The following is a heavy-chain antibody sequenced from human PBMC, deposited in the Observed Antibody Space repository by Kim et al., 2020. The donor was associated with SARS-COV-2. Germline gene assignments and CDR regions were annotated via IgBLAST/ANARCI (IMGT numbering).Heavy chain of an antibody. J-gene: IGHJ5*02. D-gene: IGHD3-9*01. Sequence: GGSLRLSCAASGFTFSSYWMHWVRQAPGKGLVWVSRINSDGSSTSYADSVKGRFTISRDNAKNTLYLQMNSLRVEDTAVYYCARDKEFYDILIGYSNWFDPWGQGTLVTVSS. CDR1: GFTFSSYW. V-gene: IGHV3-74*01. CDR3: ARDKEFYDILIGYSNWFDP. CDR2: INSDGSST.